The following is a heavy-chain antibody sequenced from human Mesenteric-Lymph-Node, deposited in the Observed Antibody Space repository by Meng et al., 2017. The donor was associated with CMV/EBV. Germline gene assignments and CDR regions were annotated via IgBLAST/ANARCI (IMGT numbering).Heavy chain of an antibody. V-gene: IGHV1-8*01. J-gene: IGHJ6*02. CDR2: MNPNSGKS. CDR3: AREQDDYYYYGMDV. Sequence: ASVKVSCKASGYSFTNYDIHWVRQATGQGLEWMGWMNPNSGKSGYAQKFQDRVIMTTNTSINTPYMELSSLRSEDTAVYYCAREQDDYYYYGMDVWGQGTTVTVSS. CDR1: GYSFTNYD. D-gene: IGHD2-15*01.